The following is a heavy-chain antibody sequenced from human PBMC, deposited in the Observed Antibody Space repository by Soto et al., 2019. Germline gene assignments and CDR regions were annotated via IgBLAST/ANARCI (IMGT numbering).Heavy chain of an antibody. J-gene: IGHJ4*02. CDR1: GYTFTSYY. Sequence: GASVKVSCKASGYTFTSYYMHWVRQAPGQGLEWMGIINPSGGSTSYAQKFQGRVTMTRDTSTSTVYMELSSLRSEDTAVYYCVGDCSGGSCYGYWGQGTLVTVSS. CDR3: VGDCSGGSCYGY. D-gene: IGHD2-15*01. V-gene: IGHV1-46*01. CDR2: INPSGGST.